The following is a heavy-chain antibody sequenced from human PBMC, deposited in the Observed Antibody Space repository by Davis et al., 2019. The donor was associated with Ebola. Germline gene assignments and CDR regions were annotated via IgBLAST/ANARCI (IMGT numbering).Heavy chain of an antibody. Sequence: GSLRLSCTVSGGSISNYFWTWIRQPPGKGLEWIGYIYTGSTNYNPSLKSRVTISVDMSKNQFSLRLSSVTAADTAAYYCARNYDFWSGYRSHYGMDVWGQGTTVTVSS. CDR2: IYTGST. CDR3: ARNYDFWSGYRSHYGMDV. D-gene: IGHD3-3*01. J-gene: IGHJ6*02. V-gene: IGHV4-59*01. CDR1: GGSISNYF.